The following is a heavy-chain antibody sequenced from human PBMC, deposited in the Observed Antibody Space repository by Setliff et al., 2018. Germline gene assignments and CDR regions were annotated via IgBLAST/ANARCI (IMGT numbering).Heavy chain of an antibody. V-gene: IGHV7-4-1*02. J-gene: IGHJ6*03. CDR1: GYTFTNYA. CDR2: INTNTGNP. D-gene: IGHD5-12*01. Sequence: ASVKVSCKASGYTFTNYAMSWMRQAPGQGLEWMGWINTNTGNPSYAQGFTGRFVFSLDTSVSTAYLQISSLKSEDSAVYYWARASRFGTIRYRGDYYMDVWGKGTTVTVSS. CDR3: ARASRFGTIRYRGDYYMDV.